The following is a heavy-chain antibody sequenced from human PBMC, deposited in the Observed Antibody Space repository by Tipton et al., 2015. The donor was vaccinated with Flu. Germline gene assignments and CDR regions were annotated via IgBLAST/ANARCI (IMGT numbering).Heavy chain of an antibody. V-gene: IGHV4-38-2*01. CDR1: GYSINSGYF. CDR3: ARLTYYYGSGTSDC. J-gene: IGHJ4*02. CDR2: MSHSGRT. D-gene: IGHD3-10*01. Sequence: TLSLTCAVSGYSINSGYFWGWIRQPPGKGLEWIGSMSHSGRTYYNPSLKSRVTISADTWKTQFSLKLGSVTDADTAVYYCARLTYYYGSGTSDCWGQGTLLTVSS.